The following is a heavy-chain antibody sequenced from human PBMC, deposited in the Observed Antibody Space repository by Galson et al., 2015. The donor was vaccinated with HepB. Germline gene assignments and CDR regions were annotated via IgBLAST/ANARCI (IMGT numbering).Heavy chain of an antibody. J-gene: IGHJ4*02. V-gene: IGHV3-30*18. D-gene: IGHD6-19*01. CDR1: GFTFSSHA. Sequence: SLRLSCAVSGFTFSSHAMHWVRQAPGEGLEWVAVISYDGVGKYYADSVKGRFTISRDNAKNTLYLQMNSLKTEDTAVYYCAKAEVPFSSGWDYYDYWGQGTRVTVSS. CDR2: ISYDGVGK. CDR3: AKAEVPFSSGWDYYDY.